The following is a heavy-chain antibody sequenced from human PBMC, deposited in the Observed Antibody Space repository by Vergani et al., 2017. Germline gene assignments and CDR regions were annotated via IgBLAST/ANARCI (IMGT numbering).Heavy chain of an antibody. D-gene: IGHD2-15*01. J-gene: IGHJ4*02. V-gene: IGHV3-30*02. CDR3: AKGQGSRSFQQGVDH. CDR2: IRYDGSYE. CDR1: GFTFNTYG. Sequence: QVQLVESGGGVVQLGGSLKLSCAASGFTFNTYGMRWVRPAPGKGLEWVTYIRYDGSYEYSAESVKGRFTISRDNSKNTLYLQMSSLTTEDTDIYYCAKGQGSRSFQQGVDHWGQGTLVTVSS.